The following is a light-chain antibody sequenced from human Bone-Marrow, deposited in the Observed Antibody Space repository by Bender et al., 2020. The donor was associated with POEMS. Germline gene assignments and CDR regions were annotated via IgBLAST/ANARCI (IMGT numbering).Light chain of an antibody. CDR1: SSDVGGWPY. CDR3: SSFAGSNIV. CDR2: DVT. J-gene: IGLJ1*01. Sequence: QSALTQPASASGSPEQSVTISCTGTSSDVGGWPYVSWYQHRPGKVPRLIIYDVTKRPSGVPDRFSGSKSGNTASLTVSGLQPEDEADYYCSSFAGSNIVFGTGTKVTVL. V-gene: IGLV2-8*01.